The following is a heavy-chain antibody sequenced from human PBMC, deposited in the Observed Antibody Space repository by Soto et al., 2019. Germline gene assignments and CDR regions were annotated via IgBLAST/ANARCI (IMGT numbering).Heavy chain of an antibody. CDR2: IYYAGSF. J-gene: IGHJ4*02. CDR3: ARLGGYYQALDS. V-gene: IGHV4-59*08. CDR1: NGSISPYY. D-gene: IGHD3-22*01. Sequence: SETLSLTCTVSNGSISPYYWSWIRQSPGKGLEWIGYIYYAGSFTYNPSLKSRVTISLNTSKNEVSLRLTSVTAADTAVYDCARLGGYYQALDSWGQGTPVTVSS.